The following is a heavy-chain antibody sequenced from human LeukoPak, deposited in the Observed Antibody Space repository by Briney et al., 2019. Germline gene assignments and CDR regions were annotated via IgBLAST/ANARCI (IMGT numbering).Heavy chain of an antibody. V-gene: IGHV4-59*08. CDR2: IHHSGGI. D-gene: IGHD1-14*01. CDR3: ATHVLFDPDNHSYWFDP. J-gene: IGHJ5*02. Sequence: SETLSLTCSVSGASINSYWWSWIRQPPGRGLEWIAYIHHSGGINYNPSLKSRVTISLGTSKNQVSLMLTSVTAADTAVYFCATHVLFDPDNHSYWFDPWGQGTLVTVSS. CDR1: GASINSYW.